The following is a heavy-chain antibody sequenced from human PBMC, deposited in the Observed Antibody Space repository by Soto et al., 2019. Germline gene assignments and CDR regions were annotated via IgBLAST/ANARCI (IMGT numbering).Heavy chain of an antibody. Sequence: GGSLRLSCAASGFTFSSYAMHWVRQAPGKGLEWVAVISYDGSNKYYADSVKGRFTISRDNSKNTLYLQMNSLRAEDTAVYYCASDWSHLWSVDYWGQGNLVTVSS. CDR2: ISYDGSNK. V-gene: IGHV3-30-3*01. CDR3: ASDWSHLWSVDY. D-gene: IGHD1-26*01. CDR1: GFTFSSYA. J-gene: IGHJ4*02.